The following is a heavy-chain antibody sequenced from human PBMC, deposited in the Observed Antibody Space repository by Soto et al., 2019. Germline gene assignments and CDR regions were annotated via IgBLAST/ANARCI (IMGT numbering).Heavy chain of an antibody. Sequence: QTGGSLRLSCAASGFTFSSYGMHWVRQAPGKGLEWVAVIWYDGSNKYYADSVKGRFTISRDNSKNTLYLQMNSLRAEDTAVYYCARDTFVTIWSHHDAFDIWGQGTMVTVSS. D-gene: IGHD3-3*01. CDR1: GFTFSSYG. J-gene: IGHJ3*02. V-gene: IGHV3-33*01. CDR2: IWYDGSNK. CDR3: ARDTFVTIWSHHDAFDI.